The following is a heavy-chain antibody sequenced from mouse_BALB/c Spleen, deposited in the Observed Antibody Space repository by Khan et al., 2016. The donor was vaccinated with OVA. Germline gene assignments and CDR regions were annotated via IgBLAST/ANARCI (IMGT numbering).Heavy chain of an antibody. V-gene: IGHV3-2*02. CDR3: ARKDYYDYDSFPY. CDR1: GYSITSEYA. J-gene: IGHJ3*01. CDR2: INYSGNT. D-gene: IGHD2-4*01. Sequence: EVQLQESGPGLVKPSQSLSLTCTVTGYSITSEYAWNWIRQFPGNKLEWMGYINYSGNTRFNTSLKSRPSITRDTSKNHFFLQLNSVNTEDPATYDWARKDYYDYDSFPYWGQGTLVTVSA.